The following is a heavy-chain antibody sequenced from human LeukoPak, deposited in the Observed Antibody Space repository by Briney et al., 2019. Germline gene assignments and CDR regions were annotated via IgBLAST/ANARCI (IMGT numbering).Heavy chain of an antibody. CDR3: ASSSTMIFHPFDY. V-gene: IGHV3-7*01. CDR2: IKQDGSEK. D-gene: IGHD3-22*01. Sequence: GGFLRLSCAASGFTFSSYWMSWVRQAPGKGLEWVANIKQDGSEKYYVDSVKGRFTISRDNAKNSLYLQMNSLRAEDTAVYYCASSSTMIFHPFDYWGQGTLVTVSS. J-gene: IGHJ4*02. CDR1: GFTFSSYW.